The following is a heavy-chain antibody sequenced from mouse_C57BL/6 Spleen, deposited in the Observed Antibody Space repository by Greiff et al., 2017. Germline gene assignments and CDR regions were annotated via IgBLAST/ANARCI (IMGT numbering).Heavy chain of an antibody. CDR1: GYTFTSYW. CDR3: AREDYGSSYEDFDY. Sequence: QVQLQQPGAELVKPGASVKLSCKASGYTFTSYWMHWVKQRPGQGLEWIGMIHPNSGSTNYNEKFKSKATLTVDKSSSTAYMQLSSLTSEDSAVYYCAREDYGSSYEDFDYWGQGTTLTVSS. V-gene: IGHV1-64*01. D-gene: IGHD1-1*01. CDR2: IHPNSGST. J-gene: IGHJ2*01.